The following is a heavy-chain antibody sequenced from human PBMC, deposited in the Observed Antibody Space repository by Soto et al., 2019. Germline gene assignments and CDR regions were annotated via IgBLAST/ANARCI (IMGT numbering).Heavy chain of an antibody. CDR1: GFRFSDFA. Sequence: VQMLQSGGGLVQPGGSLSLSCAASGFRFSDFAMSWVRQAPGKGLEWVSAITSGGSTSYADSVRGRFTISRDNAKNTLYLQINSLRAEDAAVYYCAKAPYGTSDYWGQGTLVTVSS. CDR2: ITSGGST. V-gene: IGHV3-23*01. D-gene: IGHD1-7*01. J-gene: IGHJ4*02. CDR3: AKAPYGTSDY.